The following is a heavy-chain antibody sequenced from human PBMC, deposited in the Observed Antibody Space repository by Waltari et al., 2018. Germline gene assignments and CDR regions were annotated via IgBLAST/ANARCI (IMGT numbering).Heavy chain of an antibody. CDR1: GLTFSASA. Sequence: EVQLVESGGGLVQPGGSLKLSCAASGLTFSASALHWVRQGPGQGLGWVGRIRSSAHNSATAYDAAVRGRFSISRDDSKSTVYLHMNSLKTEDTAVYYCTTLVLSGQPRSDNWFDPWGQGTLVTVSS. J-gene: IGHJ5*02. V-gene: IGHV3-73*01. CDR3: TTLVLSGQPRSDNWFDP. D-gene: IGHD6-13*01. CDR2: IRSSAHNSAT.